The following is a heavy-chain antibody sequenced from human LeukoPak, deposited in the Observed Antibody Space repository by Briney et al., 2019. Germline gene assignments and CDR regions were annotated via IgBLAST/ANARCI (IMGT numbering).Heavy chain of an antibody. V-gene: IGHV4-39*01. D-gene: IGHD2-21*02. J-gene: IGHJ4*02. CDR2: IYYTGST. CDR3: ARHDHHGDHDY. CDR1: GGSISSSSYY. Sequence: PSETLSLTCTVSGGSISSSSYYWGWIRQPPGKGLEWIGSIYYTGSTYYNPSLKSRVTISVDTSKNQFSLKLTSVTAADTAVYYCARHDHHGDHDYWGQGTLVTVSS.